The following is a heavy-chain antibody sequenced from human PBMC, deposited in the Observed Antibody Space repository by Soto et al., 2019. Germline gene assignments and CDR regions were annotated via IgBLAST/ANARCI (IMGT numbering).Heavy chain of an antibody. Sequence: QVQLVQSGAEVRKPGASVKVSCKASGYGFIYYGITWVRHVPGQGLEWMGWISPFNGDTTSAQRFQGRLTMTTDASTSPAYMELRSLTSDDTAVYYCAREARSESYWFDPWGQGALVSVSS. D-gene: IGHD3-10*01. CDR3: AREARSESYWFDP. CDR1: GYGFIYYG. J-gene: IGHJ5*02. CDR2: ISPFNGDT. V-gene: IGHV1-18*01.